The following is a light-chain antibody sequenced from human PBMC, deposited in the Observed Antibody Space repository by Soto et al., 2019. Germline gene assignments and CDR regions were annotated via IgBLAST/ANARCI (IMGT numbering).Light chain of an antibody. V-gene: IGKV4-1*01. Sequence: DIVMTQSPDSLSVSLGERATINCKSSQSVLYSSNNKNYLAWYQQKPGQPPKMLISWSSTRASGVPDRFSGSGSGTDFTLTFRSLQTEDVAVYYCQQYYNAPLTFGGGTKVEIK. J-gene: IGKJ4*01. CDR1: QSVLYSSNNKNY. CDR3: QQYYNAPLT. CDR2: WSS.